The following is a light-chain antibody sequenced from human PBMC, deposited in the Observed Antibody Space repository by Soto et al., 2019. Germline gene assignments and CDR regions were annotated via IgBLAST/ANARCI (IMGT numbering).Light chain of an antibody. CDR1: QSISPY. CDR3: QQYHSYAT. J-gene: IGKJ1*01. Sequence: DIQMTQSPSTLSASVGDRVSITCRASQSISPYLAWYQQKPGKAPKLLMYDVSSLESGVPSRFSGSGSGAEFTLTISSLQPDDFATYYCQQYHSYATFGQGTKVDIK. V-gene: IGKV1-5*01. CDR2: DVS.